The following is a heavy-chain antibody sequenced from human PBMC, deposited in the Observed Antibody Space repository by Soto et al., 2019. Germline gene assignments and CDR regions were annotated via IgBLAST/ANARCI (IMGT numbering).Heavy chain of an antibody. J-gene: IGHJ4*02. CDR3: ARDAAAGHFDY. CDR1: GYTFTGYY. V-gene: IGHV1-46*01. CDR2: INPSGGST. D-gene: IGHD6-13*01. Sequence: ASVKVSCKASGYTFTGYYMHWVRQAPGQGLEWMGWINPSGGSTSYAQKFQGRVTITADKSTSTAYMELSSLRSEDTAVYYCARDAAAGHFDYWGQGTLVTVSS.